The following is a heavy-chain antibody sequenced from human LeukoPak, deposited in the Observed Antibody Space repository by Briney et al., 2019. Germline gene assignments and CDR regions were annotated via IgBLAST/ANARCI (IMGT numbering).Heavy chain of an antibody. Sequence: PGRSLRPSCAASGFTFSSYGMHWVRQAPGKGLEWVAVISYDGSNKYYADSVKGRFTISRDNSKNTLYLQMNSLRAEDAAVYYCARAQWPDYWGQGTLVTVSS. J-gene: IGHJ4*02. CDR1: GFTFSSYG. CDR3: ARAQWPDY. V-gene: IGHV3-30*03. CDR2: ISYDGSNK. D-gene: IGHD6-19*01.